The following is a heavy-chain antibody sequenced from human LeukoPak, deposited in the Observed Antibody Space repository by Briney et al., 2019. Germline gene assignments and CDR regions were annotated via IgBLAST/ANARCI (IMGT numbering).Heavy chain of an antibody. CDR1: GITFRSYG. D-gene: IGHD2-15*01. V-gene: IGHV3-30*02. Sequence: QTGGSLRLSCAASGITFRSYGMHWVRQAPGKGLEWVAFIWYDGSNKYYADSVKGRFTISRDNSRNTLFLQMNSLRAEDTAVYYCATDRATQYFDYWGQGTLDSVSS. J-gene: IGHJ4*02. CDR3: ATDRATQYFDY. CDR2: IWYDGSNK.